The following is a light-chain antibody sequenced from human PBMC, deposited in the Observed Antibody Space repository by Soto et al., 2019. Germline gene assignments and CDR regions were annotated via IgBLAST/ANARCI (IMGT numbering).Light chain of an antibody. CDR2: DVS. CDR1: SSDVGSHDL. CDR3: SSFTSTTTDV. V-gene: IGLV2-14*02. J-gene: IGLJ1*01. Sequence: QSVLTQPASVSGSPGQSIAISCTGTSSDVGSHDLVSWYQQQSGKVPKLIIYDVSSRPSGVSNRFSGSKSGNTASLTISGLQAEDEADYYCSSFTSTTTDVFGTGTKLTVL.